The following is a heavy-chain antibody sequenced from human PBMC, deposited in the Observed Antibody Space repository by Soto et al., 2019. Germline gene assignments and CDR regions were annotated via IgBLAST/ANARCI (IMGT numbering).Heavy chain of an antibody. Sequence: SVKVSCKASGYTFSNYGFSWVRQAPGQGLEWMGGIIPIFGTANYAQKFQGRVTITADESTSTAYMELSSLRSEDTAVYYCAREGVTIFGVVIGPIDYWGQGTLVTVSS. J-gene: IGHJ4*02. D-gene: IGHD3-3*01. V-gene: IGHV1-69*13. CDR2: IIPIFGTA. CDR1: GYTFSNYG. CDR3: AREGVTIFGVVIGPIDY.